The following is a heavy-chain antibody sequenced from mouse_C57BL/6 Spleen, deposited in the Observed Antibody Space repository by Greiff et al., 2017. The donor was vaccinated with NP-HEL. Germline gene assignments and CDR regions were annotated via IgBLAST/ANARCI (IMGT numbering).Heavy chain of an antibody. J-gene: IGHJ4*01. D-gene: IGHD2-4*01. Sequence: DVKLVESGAELVKPGASVKLSCTASGFNIKDYYMHWVKQRTEQGLEWIGRIDPEDGETKYAPKFQGKATITADTYSNTAYLQLSSLTSEDTAVYYCARSDYDVDYAMDYWGQGASVTVSS. V-gene: IGHV14-2*01. CDR1: GFNIKDYY. CDR2: IDPEDGET. CDR3: ARSDYDVDYAMDY.